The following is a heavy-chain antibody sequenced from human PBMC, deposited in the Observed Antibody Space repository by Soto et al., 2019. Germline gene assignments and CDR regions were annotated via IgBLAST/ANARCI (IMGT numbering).Heavy chain of an antibody. D-gene: IGHD4-17*01. Sequence: ASVKVSCKTSGFTFTSYPFSWVRQAPAQGLEWLGWVNTYDGATKIAQQFQGRLTLTTDKPAATVFMELTNLTSGDTAVYFCAREYYGTTTWIDSWGQGTLVTVSS. CDR1: GFTFTSYP. CDR2: VNTYDGAT. V-gene: IGHV1-18*04. CDR3: AREYYGTTTWIDS. J-gene: IGHJ5*01.